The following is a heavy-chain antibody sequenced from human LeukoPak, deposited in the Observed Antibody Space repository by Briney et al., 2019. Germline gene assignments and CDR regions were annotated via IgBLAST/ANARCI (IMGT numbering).Heavy chain of an antibody. D-gene: IGHD6-13*01. Sequence: SVKVSCKASGYTFTSYAMNWVRQAPGQGLEWMGGIIPIFGTANYAQKFQGRVTITADESTSTAYMELSSLRSEDTAVYYCARAPPLIAAAGQNYFDYWGQGTLVTVSS. V-gene: IGHV1-69*13. CDR3: ARAPPLIAAAGQNYFDY. J-gene: IGHJ4*02. CDR1: GYTFTSYA. CDR2: IIPIFGTA.